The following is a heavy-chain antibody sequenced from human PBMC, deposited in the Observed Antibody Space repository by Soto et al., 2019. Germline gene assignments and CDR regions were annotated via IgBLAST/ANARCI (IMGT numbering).Heavy chain of an antibody. J-gene: IGHJ4*02. CDR3: ASPRSSIGDSSGYGFDY. Sequence: ASVKVSCKASGGTFSSYAFSWGRQAPGQGLEWMGGIIPIFGTANYAQKFQGRVTITADESTSTAYMELSSLRSEDTAVYYCASPRSSIGDSSGYGFDYWGQGTLVTVSS. CDR2: IIPIFGTA. CDR1: GGTFSSYA. D-gene: IGHD3-22*01. V-gene: IGHV1-69*13.